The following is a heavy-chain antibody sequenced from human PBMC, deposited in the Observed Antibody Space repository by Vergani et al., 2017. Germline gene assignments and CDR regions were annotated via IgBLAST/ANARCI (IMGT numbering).Heavy chain of an antibody. J-gene: IGHJ6*03. Sequence: QVQLVQSGAEVKKPGSSVKVSCKASGGTFSSYAISWVRQAPGQGLEWMGGIIPIFGTANYAQKFQGRVTITADESTSTAYMELSRLRSEDTAVYYCARVNKGVPAARYYYYMDVWGKGTTVTVSS. D-gene: IGHD2-2*01. CDR3: ARVNKGVPAARYYYYMDV. CDR2: IIPIFGTA. V-gene: IGHV1-69*01. CDR1: GGTFSSYA.